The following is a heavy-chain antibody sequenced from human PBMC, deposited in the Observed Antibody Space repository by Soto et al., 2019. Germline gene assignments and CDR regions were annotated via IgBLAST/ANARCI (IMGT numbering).Heavy chain of an antibody. J-gene: IGHJ4*02. CDR3: ARDPQWMVPAYYFYY. Sequence: ASVKVSCKASGYTFTGYFIHWVRQAPGQGLEWMGYINPNSGATKYAPRFQGRVTMTSDTSIRTAYMDLSNLRSDDTAVYYCARDPQWMVPAYYFYYWGQGTLVTVSS. V-gene: IGHV1-2*02. D-gene: IGHD6-19*01. CDR1: GYTFTGYF. CDR2: INPNSGAT.